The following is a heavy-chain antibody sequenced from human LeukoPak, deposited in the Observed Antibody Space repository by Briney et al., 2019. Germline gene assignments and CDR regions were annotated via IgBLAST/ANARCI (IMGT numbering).Heavy chain of an antibody. J-gene: IGHJ4*02. CDR2: INLSGGST. D-gene: IGHD2-8*01. Sequence: ASVKVPCKASGYTFTSYHMRWVRQAPGQGLEWMGKINLSGGSTTYAQKFQGRVTMTRDTSTSTVYMELSSLRSEDTAVYYCARDYVDDIPMIKDYWGQGTLVTVSS. V-gene: IGHV1-46*01. CDR1: GYTFTSYH. CDR3: ARDYVDDIPMIKDY.